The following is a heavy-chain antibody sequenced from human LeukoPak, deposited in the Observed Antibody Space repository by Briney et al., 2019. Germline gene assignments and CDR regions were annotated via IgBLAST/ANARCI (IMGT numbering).Heavy chain of an antibody. V-gene: IGHV5-51*01. J-gene: IGHJ4*02. CDR1: GYSFTSYW. CDR2: IYPGDSDT. D-gene: IGHD3-10*01. Sequence: GESLKISRKGSGYSFTSYWIGWVRQMPGKGLEWMGIIYPGDSDTRYSPSFQGQVTISADKSISTAYLQWSSLKASDTAMYYCARTTGITMVRGVINYFDYWGQGTLVTVSS. CDR3: ARTTGITMVRGVINYFDY.